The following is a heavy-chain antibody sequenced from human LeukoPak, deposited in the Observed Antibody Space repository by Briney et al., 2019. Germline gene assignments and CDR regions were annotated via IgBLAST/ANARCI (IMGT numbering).Heavy chain of an antibody. CDR1: GFTFSSYW. V-gene: IGHV3-74*01. CDR3: AKDMGGSPHDAFDI. CDR2: INSDGSGT. J-gene: IGHJ3*02. Sequence: GGSLRLSCAASGFTFSSYWFHWVRQAPGKGLVWVSRINSDGSGTTYADSVKGRFTISRDNAKYSLYLQMNSLRAEDMALYYCAKDMGGSPHDAFDIWGQGTMVTVSS. D-gene: IGHD2-15*01.